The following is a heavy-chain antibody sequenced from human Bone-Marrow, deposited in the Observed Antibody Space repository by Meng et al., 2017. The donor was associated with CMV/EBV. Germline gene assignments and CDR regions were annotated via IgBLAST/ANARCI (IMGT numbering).Heavy chain of an antibody. V-gene: IGHV5-51*01. CDR2: IYPGDSDT. CDR3: ARQRGGVGATTDWFDP. D-gene: IGHD1-26*01. CDR1: GYSFTSYW. J-gene: IGHJ5*02. Sequence: GESLKISCKGSGYSFTSYWIGWVRQMPGKGLEWMGIIYPGDSDTRYSPSFQGQVTISADKSISTAYLQWSSLKASDTAMYYCARQRGGVGATTDWFDPWGQGTLVTVSS.